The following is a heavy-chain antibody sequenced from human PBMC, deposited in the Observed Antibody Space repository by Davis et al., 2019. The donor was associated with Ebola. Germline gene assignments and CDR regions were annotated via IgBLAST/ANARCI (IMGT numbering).Heavy chain of an antibody. D-gene: IGHD3-16*02. CDR1: GFTFSNAW. CDR2: IKSKTDGGSR. Sequence: GESLKISCAASGFTFSNAWMSWVRQAPGKGLEWVGRIKSKTDGGSRDFAAPVKGRFIISRDDSKNTLYLQMSSLKLEDTAVYYCAAGTGYTDFDYWGQGTLVTVSS. CDR3: AAGTGYTDFDY. V-gene: IGHV3-15*01. J-gene: IGHJ4*02.